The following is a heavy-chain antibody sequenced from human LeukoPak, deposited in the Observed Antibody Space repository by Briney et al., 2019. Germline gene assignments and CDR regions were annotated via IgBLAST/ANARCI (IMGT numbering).Heavy chain of an antibody. CDR3: AKGRRECDY. CDR1: GFTFSSYA. Sequence: PGGSLRLPCAASGFTFSSYAMLWVRQAPGKGLEWVSAISCSGGSKYYADSVKGRFTISRDNSKNTLYLQINRMRAESTAVYYCAKGRRECDYCGQGSLVTVSS. V-gene: IGHV3-23*01. CDR2: ISCSGGSK. J-gene: IGHJ4*02. D-gene: IGHD3-3*01.